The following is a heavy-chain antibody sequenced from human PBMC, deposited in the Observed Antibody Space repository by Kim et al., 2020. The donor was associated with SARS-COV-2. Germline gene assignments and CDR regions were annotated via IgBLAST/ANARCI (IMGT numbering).Heavy chain of an antibody. D-gene: IGHD5-18*01. CDR1: GGSISSSNW. CDR2: IYHSGST. Sequence: SETLSLTCAVSGGSISSSNWWSWVRQPPGKGLEWIGEIYHSGSTNYNPSLKSRVTISVDKSKNQFSLKLSSVTAADTAVYYCARDDRLWLAGDAGDYYYYYGMDVWGQGTTVTVSS. V-gene: IGHV4-4*02. J-gene: IGHJ6*02. CDR3: ARDDRLWLAGDAGDYYYYYGMDV.